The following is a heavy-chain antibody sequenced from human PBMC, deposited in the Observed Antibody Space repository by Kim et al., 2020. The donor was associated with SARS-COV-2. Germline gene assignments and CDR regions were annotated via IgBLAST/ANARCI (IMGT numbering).Heavy chain of an antibody. CDR3: AKDGRFLEWLYWSQYYFDY. CDR2: ISGSGGST. D-gene: IGHD3-3*01. V-gene: IGHV3-23*01. CDR1: GFTFSSYA. J-gene: IGHJ4*02. Sequence: GGSLRLSCAASGFTFSSYAMSWVRQAPGKGLEWVSAISGSGGSTYYADSVKGRFTISRDNSKNTLYLQMNSLRAEDTAVYYCAKDGRFLEWLYWSQYYFDYWGQGTLVTVSS.